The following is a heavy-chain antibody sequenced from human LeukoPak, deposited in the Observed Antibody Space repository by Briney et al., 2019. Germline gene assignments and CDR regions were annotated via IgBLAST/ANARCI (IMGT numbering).Heavy chain of an antibody. CDR1: GGSISSYY. D-gene: IGHD3-10*01. V-gene: IGHV4-4*07. CDR3: AREGDGLWFGEHHFDY. CDR2: IYTSGST. J-gene: IGHJ4*02. Sequence: SETLSLTCTVSGGSISSYYWSWIRQPPGKGLEWIGRIYTSGSTNYNPSLKSRVTMSVDTSKNQFSLKLSSVTAADTAVYYCAREGDGLWFGEHHFDYWGQGTLVTVSS.